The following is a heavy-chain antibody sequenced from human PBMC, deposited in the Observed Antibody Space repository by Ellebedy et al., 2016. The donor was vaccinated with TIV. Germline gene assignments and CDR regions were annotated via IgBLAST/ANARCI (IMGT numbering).Heavy chain of an antibody. V-gene: IGHV4-59*01. CDR1: GASIGSSY. Sequence: MPSETLSLTCTVSGASIGSSYGRWIRQTPGKDLEWIGYISNTGRTNYNPSLQSRVTISVDTSRNQFSLTLRSLTAADTAVYYCARDRRGSYDFWGQGTMLAVSS. J-gene: IGHJ4*02. CDR2: ISNTGRT. D-gene: IGHD3-10*01. CDR3: ARDRRGSYDF.